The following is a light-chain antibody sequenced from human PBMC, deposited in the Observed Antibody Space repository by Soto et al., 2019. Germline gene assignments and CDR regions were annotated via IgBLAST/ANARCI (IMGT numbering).Light chain of an antibody. CDR2: LGS. Sequence: IVMTQSPLSLPVTPGEPASISCRSSRSLLHSNRYNYLDWYLQKPGQSPQLLIYLGSNRASGVPDRFSGSGSGTDFTLKISRVEAEDVGVYYCMQGLQTWTFGQGTKVEIK. J-gene: IGKJ1*01. V-gene: IGKV2-28*01. CDR3: MQGLQTWT. CDR1: RSLLHSNRYNY.